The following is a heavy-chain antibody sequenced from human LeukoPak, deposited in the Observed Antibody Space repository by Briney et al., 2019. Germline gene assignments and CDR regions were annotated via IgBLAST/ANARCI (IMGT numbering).Heavy chain of an antibody. J-gene: IGHJ4*02. CDR1: GFTFSSYG. Sequence: GGSLRLSCAASGFTFSSYGMHWVRQAPGKGLEWVAFIRYDGSNKYYADSVKGRFTISRDNSKNTLYLQMNSLRAEDTAVYYCATSLRGYCSSTSCYIRDDYFDYWGQGTLVTVSS. V-gene: IGHV3-30*02. D-gene: IGHD2-2*02. CDR2: IRYDGSNK. CDR3: ATSLRGYCSSTSCYIRDDYFDY.